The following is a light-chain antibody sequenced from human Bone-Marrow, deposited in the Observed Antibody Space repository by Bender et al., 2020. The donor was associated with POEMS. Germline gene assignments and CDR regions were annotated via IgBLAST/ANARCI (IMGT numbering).Light chain of an antibody. CDR3: MSADSNATHPFV. CDR2: KDT. J-gene: IGLJ1*01. Sequence: SYEVTQPSSVSVSPGQTARITCSGDALPKQYAYWYQPKADQAPSLVIYKDTERPSGSPEPFSGSSSGNTFTLIIRGVRAEDEAVYYCMSADSNATHPFVFGSGTKVTVL. V-gene: IGLV3-25*03. CDR1: ALPKQY.